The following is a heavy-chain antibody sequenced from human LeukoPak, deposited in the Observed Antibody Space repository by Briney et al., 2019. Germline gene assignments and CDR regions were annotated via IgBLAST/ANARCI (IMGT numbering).Heavy chain of an antibody. CDR3: ARGPDGGLRLGDRPYYYYYYMDV. V-gene: IGHV1-8*01. CDR1: GYTFTSYD. Sequence: ASVKVSCKASGYTFTSYDINWVRQATGQGLEWMGWMNPNSGSTGYAQKFQGRVTMTRNTSISTAYMELSSLRSEDTAVYYCARGPDGGLRLGDRPYYYYYYMDVWGKGTTVTVSS. D-gene: IGHD3-16*01. J-gene: IGHJ6*03. CDR2: MNPNSGST.